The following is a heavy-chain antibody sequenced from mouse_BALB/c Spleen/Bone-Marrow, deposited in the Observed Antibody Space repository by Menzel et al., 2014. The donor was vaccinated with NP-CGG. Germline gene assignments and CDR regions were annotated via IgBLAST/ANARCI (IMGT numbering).Heavy chain of an antibody. V-gene: IGHV5-9-1*01. D-gene: IGHD1-1*01. J-gene: IGHJ4*01. CDR2: ISSGGSYT. CDR3: ARSLYDYDAMDY. CDR1: GFTFSSYA. Sequence: EVKLVESGGGLVKPGGSLKLSCAASGFTFSSYAMSWVRQTPEKRLEWVATISSGGSYTYYADSGKGRLTISRDNAKNTLYLQMSSLRSVDTAMYYCARSLYDYDAMDYWGQGTSVTVSS.